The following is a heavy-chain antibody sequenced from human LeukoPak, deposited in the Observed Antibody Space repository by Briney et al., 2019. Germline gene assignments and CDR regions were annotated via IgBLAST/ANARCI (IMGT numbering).Heavy chain of an antibody. CDR3: ARVWVSDGSGLDY. V-gene: IGHV1-8*01. Sequence: ASVKVSCKASGYTFIHYDINWVRQAPGQGLEWMGWMKPSSATTGYAQKFQGRVTMTRNTSISTAYMELSSLRSEDTAVCYCARVWVSDGSGLDYWGQGTLVTVSS. D-gene: IGHD6-13*01. J-gene: IGHJ4*02. CDR1: GYTFIHYD. CDR2: MKPSSATT.